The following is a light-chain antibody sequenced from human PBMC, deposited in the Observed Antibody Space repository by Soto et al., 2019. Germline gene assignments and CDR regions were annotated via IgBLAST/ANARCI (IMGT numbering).Light chain of an antibody. CDR3: QQYGSSPGT. CDR2: GEP. J-gene: IGKJ1*01. V-gene: IGKV3-20*01. CDR1: QSVSSSY. Sequence: EIVLTQSPGTLSLSPGESATLSCRASQSVSSSYLAWYQQKTGQAPRLLIYGEPSRATGIPDRFSGSGSGTDLTLTISRLEPEDFAVYYCQQYGSSPGTCGQGTKVDIK.